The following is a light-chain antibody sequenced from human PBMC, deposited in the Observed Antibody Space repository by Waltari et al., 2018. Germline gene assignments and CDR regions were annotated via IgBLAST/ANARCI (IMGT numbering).Light chain of an antibody. J-gene: IGLJ1*01. CDR2: EDT. Sequence: YELTQPPSVSVSPGQTARITCPGHELPRKYAYWFQQKSGQAPRLVIYEDTKRPSGISVGFSGSSSVTVATWTITWAQVDDEADYDCYSSDSTGLRVFGGGTTVVVL. CDR1: ELPRKY. V-gene: IGLV3-10*01. CDR3: YSSDSTGLRV.